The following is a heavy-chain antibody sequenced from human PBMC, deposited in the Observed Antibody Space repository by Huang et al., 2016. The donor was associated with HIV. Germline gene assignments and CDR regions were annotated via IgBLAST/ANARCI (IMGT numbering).Heavy chain of an antibody. CDR2: NDPFESKS. V-gene: IGHV5-51*03. CDR1: GYSFSIYW. J-gene: IGHJ3*01. Sequence: EVQLVQSGAEVKKPGESLKISCTGSGYSFSIYWIAWVRQMPGKGLEWMGINDPFESKSPYSPSFEGNVSISVDKSINTVYLHWSSLKASDTAIYYCAKGRRAFDVWGQGTWVTVSS. CDR3: AKGRRAFDV.